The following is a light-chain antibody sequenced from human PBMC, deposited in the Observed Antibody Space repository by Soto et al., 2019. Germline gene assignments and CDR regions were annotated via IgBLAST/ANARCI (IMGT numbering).Light chain of an antibody. CDR2: DVS. V-gene: IGLV2-14*01. CDR3: SSYTSSSTRV. CDR1: SSDVGGYNY. Sequence: QSVLPQPASWYGSPGQSITISCTGTSSDVGGYNYVSWYQQHPGKAPKLMIYDVSNRPSGVSNRFSGSKSGNTASLTISGLQAEDEADYYCSSYTSSSTRVFGTGTKVTVL. J-gene: IGLJ1*01.